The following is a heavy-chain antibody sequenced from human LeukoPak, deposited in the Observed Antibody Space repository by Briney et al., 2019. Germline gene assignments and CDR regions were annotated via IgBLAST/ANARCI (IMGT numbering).Heavy chain of an antibody. CDR2: IGSGGDT. Sequence: GGSLRLSCAASGSFFVTYALSWVRQAPGKGLEWVSTIGSGGDTKYADSVKGRFTISRENFENTLFLQMSNLRVEDTAVYYCARAQPPYPLLTLWGQGTLVIVSS. CDR1: GSFFVTYA. D-gene: IGHD1-14*01. V-gene: IGHV3-23*01. CDR3: ARAQPPYPLLTL. J-gene: IGHJ4*02.